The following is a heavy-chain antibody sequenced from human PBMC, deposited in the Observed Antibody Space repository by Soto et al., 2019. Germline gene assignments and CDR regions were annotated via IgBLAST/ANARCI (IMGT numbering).Heavy chain of an antibody. CDR2: VSGSGGST. V-gene: IGHV3-23*01. CDR3: AKDFGYNYGYDALDI. D-gene: IGHD5-18*01. J-gene: IGHJ3*02. Sequence: APGKGLEWVSGVSGSGGSTYCVDSVKGRFTISRDNSKNTLYLQMNSLRAEDTAVYYCAKDFGYNYGYDALDIWGQGTMVTVSS.